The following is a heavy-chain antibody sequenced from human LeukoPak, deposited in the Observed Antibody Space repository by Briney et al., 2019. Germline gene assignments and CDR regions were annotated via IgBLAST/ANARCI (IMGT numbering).Heavy chain of an antibody. V-gene: IGHV1-69*13. CDR1: GGTFSSYA. J-gene: IGHJ4*02. D-gene: IGHD2-15*01. CDR2: IIPIFGTA. Sequence: ASVKVSCKASGGTFSSYAISWVRQAPGQGLEWMGGIIPIFGTANYAQKFQGRVTITADESTSTAYMELSSLRSEDTAVYYCARDLFSAATSDYWGQGTLVTVSS. CDR3: ARDLFSAATSDY.